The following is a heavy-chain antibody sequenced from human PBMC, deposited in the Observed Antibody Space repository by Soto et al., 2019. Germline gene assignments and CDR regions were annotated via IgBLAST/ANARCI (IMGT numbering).Heavy chain of an antibody. J-gene: IGHJ4*02. CDR1: WFTVSNNY. D-gene: IGHD3-16*01. V-gene: IGHV3-53*04. Sequence: GGSLRLSCAASWFTVSNNYMIWVRQAPGKGLEWVSVIYSGGSTYYADSVKGRFTISRHNSKNTLYLQMNSLRAEDTAVYYCARGGGKASSDYWGQGTLVTVSS. CDR3: ARGGGKASSDY. CDR2: IYSGGST.